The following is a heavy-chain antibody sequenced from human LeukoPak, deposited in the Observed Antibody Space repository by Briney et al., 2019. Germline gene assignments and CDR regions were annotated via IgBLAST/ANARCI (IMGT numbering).Heavy chain of an antibody. CDR3: ARGSQQWLVQYWFDP. J-gene: IGHJ5*02. V-gene: IGHV1-46*01. D-gene: IGHD6-19*01. CDR2: INPSGGST. CDR1: GYTFTSYY. Sequence: GASVKVSCKASGYTFTSYYMHWVRQAPGQGLEWMGIINPSGGSTSYAQKFQGRVTMTRDTSTSTVYMELSSLRSEDTAVYYCARGSQQWLVQYWFDPWGQGTLVTVSS.